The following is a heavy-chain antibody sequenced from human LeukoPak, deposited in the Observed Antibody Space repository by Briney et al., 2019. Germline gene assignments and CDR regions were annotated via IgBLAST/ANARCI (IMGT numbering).Heavy chain of an antibody. D-gene: IGHD1-26*01. J-gene: IGHJ4*02. CDR1: GFTVSSNY. Sequence: GGSLRLSCAASGFTVSSNYMSWVRQAPGKGLEWVSVIYSGGSTYYADSVKGRFTISRDNSKNTLYLQMNSLIAEDTAVYYCARGGSGSYSLDFDYWGQGTLVTVSS. CDR2: IYSGGST. CDR3: ARGGSGSYSLDFDY. V-gene: IGHV3-53*01.